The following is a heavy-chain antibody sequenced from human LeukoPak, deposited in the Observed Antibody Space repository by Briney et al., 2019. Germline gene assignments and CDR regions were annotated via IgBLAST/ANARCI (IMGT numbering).Heavy chain of an antibody. Sequence: SETLSRTGTVSGGSIRSSSYYRGWIRQPPGKGLEWIGSIYYSGSTYYNPSLKSRVTISVDTSKNQFSLKLSSVTAADTAVYYCARQAPVGAGIFNYWARRTLVTVSS. J-gene: IGHJ4*02. CDR3: ARQAPVGAGIFNY. CDR2: IYYSGST. D-gene: IGHD6-19*01. CDR1: GGSIRSSSYY. V-gene: IGHV4-39*01.